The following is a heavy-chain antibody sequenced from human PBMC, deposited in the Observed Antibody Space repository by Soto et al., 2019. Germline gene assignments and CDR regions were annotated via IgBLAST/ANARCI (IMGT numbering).Heavy chain of an antibody. D-gene: IGHD6-13*01. CDR2: IYPGDSDT. Sequence: PVEPRKISGKVSGYSFTGYWIGGVGGIPVKGREGIVIIYPGDSDTRYSPSFQGQVTISADKSISTAYLQWSSLKASDTAMYYCARHGRAGQQPYYYGMDVWGQGTTVTVSS. J-gene: IGHJ6*02. V-gene: IGHV5-51*01. CDR1: GYSFTGYW. CDR3: ARHGRAGQQPYYYGMDV.